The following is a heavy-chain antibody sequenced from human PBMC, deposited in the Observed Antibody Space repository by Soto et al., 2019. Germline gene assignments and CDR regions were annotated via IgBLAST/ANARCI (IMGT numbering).Heavy chain of an antibody. J-gene: IGHJ4*02. V-gene: IGHV3-23*01. CDR3: ARSLFLASSDTEPFDS. D-gene: IGHD3-3*02. Sequence: GGSLRLSCAASRFTFSSYAMSWVRQAPGKGLEWVSSISGGGNDAYYADSVKGRFTISRDNSQNTLYLQMSSLRADDTAVYYCARSLFLASSDTEPFDSWGQGALVTVSS. CDR1: RFTFSSYA. CDR2: ISGGGNDA.